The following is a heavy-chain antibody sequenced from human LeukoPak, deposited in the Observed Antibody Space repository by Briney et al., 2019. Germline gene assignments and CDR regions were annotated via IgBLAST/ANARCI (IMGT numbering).Heavy chain of an antibody. Sequence: PSETLSLTCTVSGYSISSGYYWGWIRQPPGKGLEWIGSIYHSGSTYYNPSLKSRITISVDTSKNQFSMKLSSVTAADTAVYYCARVPHSGSSEWFDPWGQGTLVTVSS. V-gene: IGHV4-38-2*02. CDR3: ARVPHSGSSEWFDP. CDR2: IYHSGST. J-gene: IGHJ5*02. D-gene: IGHD6-6*01. CDR1: GYSISSGYY.